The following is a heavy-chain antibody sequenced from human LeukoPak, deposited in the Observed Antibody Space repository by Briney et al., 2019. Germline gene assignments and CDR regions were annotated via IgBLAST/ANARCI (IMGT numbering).Heavy chain of an antibody. V-gene: IGHV3-15*01. CDR3: TRRTGSGNQLRFDY. J-gene: IGHJ4*02. CDR1: GFTFSNAW. D-gene: IGHD1-26*01. Sequence: GGSLRLSCAASGFTFSNAWMSWVRQAPGKGLEWVGRIKSKTDGGTTDYAAPVKGRFTISRDDSKNTLYLQMNSLKTEDTAVYYCTRRTGSGNQLRFDYWGQGTLVTVSS. CDR2: IKSKTDGGTT.